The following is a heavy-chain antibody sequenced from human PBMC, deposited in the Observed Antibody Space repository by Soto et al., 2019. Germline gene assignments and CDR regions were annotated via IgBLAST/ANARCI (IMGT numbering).Heavy chain of an antibody. CDR3: ARTRTSDWAYDS. D-gene: IGHD3-9*01. J-gene: IGHJ3*02. V-gene: IGHV3-74*01. Sequence: EVQLVESGGGLVQPGGSLRLSCAASGFTFSSYWMHWVRQSPGKGLVWVSRIKTDGSDTHYADSVKGRFTISRDNAKNTLYLQMNSLRDDDTAVYYCARTRTSDWAYDSWGQGTMVIVSS. CDR1: GFTFSSYW. CDR2: IKTDGSDT.